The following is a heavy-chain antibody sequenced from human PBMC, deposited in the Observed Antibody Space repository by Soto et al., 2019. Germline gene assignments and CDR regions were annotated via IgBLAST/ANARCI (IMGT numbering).Heavy chain of an antibody. D-gene: IGHD3-22*01. CDR2: IYYSGST. CDR3: AGDHGPNSSGYYYGLGSFDY. Sequence: PSETLSLTCTVSGGSISSYYWSWIRQPPGKGLEWIGYIYYSGSTNYNPSLKSRVTISVDTSKNQFSLKLSSVTAADTAVYYCAGDHGPNSSGYYYGLGSFDYWGQGTLVTVSS. V-gene: IGHV4-59*01. CDR1: GGSISSYY. J-gene: IGHJ4*02.